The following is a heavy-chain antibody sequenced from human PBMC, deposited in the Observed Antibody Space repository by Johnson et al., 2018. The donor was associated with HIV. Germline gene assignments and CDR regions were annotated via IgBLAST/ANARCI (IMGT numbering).Heavy chain of an antibody. J-gene: IGHJ3*02. CDR1: GSTFSDYY. V-gene: IGHV3-11*04. Sequence: QVQLVESGGDLVKAGGSLRLSCAASGSTFSDYYMSWIRQAPGKGLEWVSYISGSGGTIYYADSVKGRFTISRDNAMNSVYLQMNSLRAEDTAVYYCAIAVVVDSYGSWKAFDIWGQGTLVTVSS. CDR3: AIAVVVDSYGSWKAFDI. D-gene: IGHD3-10*01. CDR2: ISGSGGTI.